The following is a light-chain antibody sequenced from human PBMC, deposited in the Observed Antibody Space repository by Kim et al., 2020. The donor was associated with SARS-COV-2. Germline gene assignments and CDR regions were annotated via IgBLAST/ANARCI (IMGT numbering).Light chain of an antibody. CDR1: GYKY. J-gene: IGLJ1*01. V-gene: IGLV2-14*04. CDR3: SSYTSSSTV. Sequence: GYKYVSWYQQHPGKAPKLMIYDVSKRPSGVSNRFSGSKSGNTASLTISGLQAEDEADYYCSSYTSSSTVFGTGTKVTVL. CDR2: DVS.